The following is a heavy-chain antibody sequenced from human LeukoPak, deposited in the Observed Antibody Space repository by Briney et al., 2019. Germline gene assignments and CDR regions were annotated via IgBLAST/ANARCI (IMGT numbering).Heavy chain of an antibody. J-gene: IGHJ3*02. CDR3: ARDFSQSGYYDYVWGSYRTDAFDI. V-gene: IGHV3-21*01. Sequence: GGSLRLSCAASGFTFSSYSMNWVRQAPGKGLEWVSSISSSSSYIYYADSVKGRFTISRDNAKNSLHLQMNSLRAEDTAVYYCARDFSQSGYYDYVWGSYRTDAFDIWGQGTMVTVFS. CDR1: GFTFSSYS. D-gene: IGHD3-16*02. CDR2: ISSSSSYI.